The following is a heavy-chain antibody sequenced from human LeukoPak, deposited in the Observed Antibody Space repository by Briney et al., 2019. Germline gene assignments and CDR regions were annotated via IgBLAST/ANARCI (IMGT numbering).Heavy chain of an antibody. CDR1: GGSFSGYY. J-gene: IGHJ4*02. CDR3: ARGEVTFDY. V-gene: IGHV4-34*01. Sequence: SETLSLTCAVYGGSFSGYYWSWIRQPPGKGLEWIGEINHSGSTNYNPSLKSRVTISVDTSKSQFSLKLSSVTAADTAVYYCARGEVTFDYWGQGTLVTVSS. D-gene: IGHD2-21*02. CDR2: INHSGST.